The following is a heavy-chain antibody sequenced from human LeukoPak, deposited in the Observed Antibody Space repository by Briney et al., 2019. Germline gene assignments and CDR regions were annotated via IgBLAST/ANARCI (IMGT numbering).Heavy chain of an antibody. J-gene: IGHJ4*02. CDR3: ARERGIAARLPLLY. Sequence: ASVTVSCKASGGTFTSYAISWVRQAPGQGLEWMGGIIPIFGTANYAQKFQGRVTITADESTSTAYMELSSLRSEDTAVYYCARERGIAARLPLLYWGQGTLVTVSS. D-gene: IGHD6-6*01. CDR2: IIPIFGTA. V-gene: IGHV1-69*01. CDR1: GGTFTSYA.